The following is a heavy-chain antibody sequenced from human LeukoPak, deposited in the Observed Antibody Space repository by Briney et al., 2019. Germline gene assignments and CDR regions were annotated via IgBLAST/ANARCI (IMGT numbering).Heavy chain of an antibody. Sequence: SSETLSLTCTVSGGSVSSGSYYWSWIRQPPGKGLEWTGYIYYSGSTNYNPSLKSRVTISVDTSKNQFSLKLSSVTAADTAVYYCARSYCSSTSCAEDYWGQGTLVTVSS. CDR2: IYYSGST. D-gene: IGHD2-2*01. J-gene: IGHJ4*02. V-gene: IGHV4-61*01. CDR3: ARSYCSSTSCAEDY. CDR1: GGSVSSGSYY.